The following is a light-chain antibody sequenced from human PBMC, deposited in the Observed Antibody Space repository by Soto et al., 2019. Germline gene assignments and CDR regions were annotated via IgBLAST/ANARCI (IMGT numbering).Light chain of an antibody. CDR3: QQYGSSPLT. V-gene: IGKV3-20*01. J-gene: IGKJ4*01. CDR2: GAT. CDR1: QTIRDSY. Sequence: EIVLTQSPGTLSVSPGERATLSCRASQTIRDSYVAWYQQKPGQAPRLLIYGATNRATDVPDRFSGRGSGTGFTLVISRLAPEDYAVYYCQQYGSSPLTFGGGTKVEIK.